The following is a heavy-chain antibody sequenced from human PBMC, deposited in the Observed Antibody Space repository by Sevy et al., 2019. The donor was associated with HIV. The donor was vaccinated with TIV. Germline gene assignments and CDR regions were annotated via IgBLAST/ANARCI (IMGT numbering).Heavy chain of an antibody. CDR3: ARDHCTDGVCFRSGYFDY. CDR1: GFTFGNHA. D-gene: IGHD2-8*01. CDR2: ISFDGRND. J-gene: IGHJ4*01. Sequence: GGSLRLSCAASGFTFGNHAIHWVRQAPGKGLEWVAIISFDGRNDHYAGLLKGRFTISRDKSKKTVYLQMTNLRSEDAAVYYCARDHCTDGVCFRSGYFDYWGHGTLVTVSS. V-gene: IGHV3-30*04.